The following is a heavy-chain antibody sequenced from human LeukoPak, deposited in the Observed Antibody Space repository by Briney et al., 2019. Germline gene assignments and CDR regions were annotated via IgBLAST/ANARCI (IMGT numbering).Heavy chain of an antibody. V-gene: IGHV4-59*01. Sequence: PSETLSLTCTVSGGSISSYYWSWIRQPPGKGLEWSGYIYYSGSTNYNRSLKSRVTISVDTSKKQFSLKLSSVAATDTAVYYYARGKEIAAAVDYWGQGTLVTVSS. D-gene: IGHD6-13*01. CDR1: GGSISSYY. CDR3: ARGKEIAAAVDY. J-gene: IGHJ4*02. CDR2: IYYSGST.